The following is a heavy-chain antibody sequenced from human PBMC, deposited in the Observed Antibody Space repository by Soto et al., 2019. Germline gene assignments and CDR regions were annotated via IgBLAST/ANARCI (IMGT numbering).Heavy chain of an antibody. J-gene: IGHJ4*02. D-gene: IGHD1-26*01. Sequence: GGSLRLSCAASGFSFSNYEMSWVRQAPGKGLEWVSYISSSSRTIYYADSVKGRFTISRDNAKNSVYLQMNSLRAEDTAVYYCAREESFVDYWGQGTLVTVSS. V-gene: IGHV3-48*03. CDR3: AREESFVDY. CDR1: GFSFSNYE. CDR2: ISSSSRTI.